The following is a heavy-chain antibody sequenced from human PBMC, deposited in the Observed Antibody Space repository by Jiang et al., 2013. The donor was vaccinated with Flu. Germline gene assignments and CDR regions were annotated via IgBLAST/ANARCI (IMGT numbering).Heavy chain of an antibody. CDR1: GFTFSSYA. D-gene: IGHD4-11*01. CDR2: ISSNGGST. J-gene: IGHJ6*02. V-gene: IGHV3-64*01. Sequence: CAASGFTFSSYAMHWVRQAPGKGLEYVSAISSNGGSTYYANSVKGRFTISRDDSKNTLYLQMGSLRAEDMAVYYCASNDYSNYYGMDVWGQGTTVTVSS. CDR3: ASNDYSNYYGMDV.